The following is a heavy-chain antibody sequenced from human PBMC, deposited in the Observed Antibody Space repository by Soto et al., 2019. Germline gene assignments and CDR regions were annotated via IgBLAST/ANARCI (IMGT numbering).Heavy chain of an antibody. CDR3: AVAPYSIHDLSGN. CDR2: INPISDSA. J-gene: IGHJ4*02. CDR1: GCSFHRSA. Sequence: SEKVSYMVSGCSFHRSAILWLRQAPAQGLEWMGGINPISDSAHFAQNFQGRVTITTDVYTTTAFLEVNSLTSGDTAVFYFAVAPYSIHDLSGNWGQGTLVTVSS. D-gene: IGHD3-3*01. V-gene: IGHV1-69*05.